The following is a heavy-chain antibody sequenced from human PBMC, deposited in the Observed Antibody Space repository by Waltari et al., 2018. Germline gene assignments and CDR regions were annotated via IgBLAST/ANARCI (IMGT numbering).Heavy chain of an antibody. CDR2: ISAYNGNT. CDR3: ARTTYDIVVVLSPNHGMDV. V-gene: IGHV1-18*01. J-gene: IGHJ6*02. CDR1: GYTFTSYG. D-gene: IGHD2-2*01. Sequence: QVQLVQSGAEVKKPGASVKVSCKASGYTFTSYGISWVRQAPGQGLEWMGWISAYNGNTNYAQKLQGRVTMTTDTSTSTAYMELRSLRSDDTAVYYCARTTYDIVVVLSPNHGMDVWGQGTTVTVSS.